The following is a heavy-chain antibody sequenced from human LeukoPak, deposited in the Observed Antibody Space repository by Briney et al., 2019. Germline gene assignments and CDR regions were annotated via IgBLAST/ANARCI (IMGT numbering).Heavy chain of an antibody. J-gene: IGHJ4*02. D-gene: IGHD5-12*01. CDR1: GFTFSSYS. CDR3: AKDDDWLRFEH. Sequence: GGSLRLSCAASGFTFSSYSMNWVRQAPGKGLEWVSGISGSGGRTYYADSVKGRFTISRDNSNHMLYLQMNSLIAEDTAIYYCAKDDDWLRFEHWGRGTPVSVSS. V-gene: IGHV3-23*01. CDR2: ISGSGGRT.